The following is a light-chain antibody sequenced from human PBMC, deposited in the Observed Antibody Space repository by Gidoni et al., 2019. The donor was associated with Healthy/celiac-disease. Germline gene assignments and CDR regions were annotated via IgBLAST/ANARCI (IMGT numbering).Light chain of an antibody. V-gene: IGLV2-14*03. CDR3: SSYTSSSTLYV. J-gene: IGLJ1*01. Sequence: QSALTQPASVSGSPGRSITISCTGTSSDVGCYNYVSWYQQHPGQAPKLMIYDVSNRPSGVSNRFSGSKSGNTASLTISGLQAEDEADYYCSSYTSSSTLYVFGTGTKVTVL. CDR2: DVS. CDR1: SSDVGCYNY.